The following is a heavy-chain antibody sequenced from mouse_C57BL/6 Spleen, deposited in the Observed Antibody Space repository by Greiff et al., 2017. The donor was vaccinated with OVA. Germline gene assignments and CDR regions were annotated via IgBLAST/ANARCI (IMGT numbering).Heavy chain of an antibody. CDR2: ISSGSSTI. J-gene: IGHJ2*01. CDR1: GFTFSDYG. CDR3: ARQDYGSSLFDY. D-gene: IGHD1-1*01. Sequence: EVMLVESGGGLVKPGGSLKLSCAASGFTFSDYGMHWVRQAPEKGLEWVAYISSGSSTIYYADTVKGRFTIARDNAKNTLFLQMTSLRSEDTAMYYCARQDYGSSLFDYWGQGTTLTVSS. V-gene: IGHV5-17*01.